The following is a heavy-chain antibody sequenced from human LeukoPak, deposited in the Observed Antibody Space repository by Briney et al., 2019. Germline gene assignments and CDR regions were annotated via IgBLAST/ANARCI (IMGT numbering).Heavy chain of an antibody. CDR1: RFTFSDYY. V-gene: IGHV3-7*01. Sequence: GGSLRLSCAASRFTFSDYYMTWVRQAPGRGLEWVANIKEDGSEKNYVDSVKGRFTISRDNAKNSVYLQMNSLRAEDTAVFYCARSPVARYSVYDYTFDYWGQGTLVTVSS. CDR3: ARSPVARYSVYDYTFDY. CDR2: IKEDGSEK. D-gene: IGHD5/OR15-5a*01. J-gene: IGHJ4*02.